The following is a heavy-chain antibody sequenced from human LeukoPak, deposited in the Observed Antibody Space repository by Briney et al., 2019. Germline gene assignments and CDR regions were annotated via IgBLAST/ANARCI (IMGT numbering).Heavy chain of an antibody. V-gene: IGHV3-21*01. Sequence: GGSLRLSCAASGFTFSSYSMNWVRQAPGKGLEWVSSISGSSSYIYYADSVKGRFTISRGNAKNSLYLQMNSLRAEDTAVYYCARDSTLYGEHTAYYFDYWGQGTLVTVSS. CDR3: ARDSTLYGEHTAYYFDY. CDR2: ISGSSSYI. J-gene: IGHJ4*02. CDR1: GFTFSSYS. D-gene: IGHD2-2*01.